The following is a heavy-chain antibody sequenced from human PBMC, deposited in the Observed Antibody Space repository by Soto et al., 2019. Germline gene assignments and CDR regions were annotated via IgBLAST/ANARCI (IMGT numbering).Heavy chain of an antibody. CDR1: WQGVVCNSAA. Sequence: LSLTCAISWQGVVCNSAASNSIRQSSPRGLEWLGATNYRSKWYNDYAVSVKSRITINPDTSKYQFSLQLNSVTPEDTAVYYCARENHVLRFFDWLPGRDYYSGMDVWGHGTTVTVSS. J-gene: IGHJ6*02. CDR3: ARENHVLRFFDWLPGRDYYSGMDV. CDR2: TNYRSKWYN. D-gene: IGHD3-9*01. V-gene: IGHV6-1*01.